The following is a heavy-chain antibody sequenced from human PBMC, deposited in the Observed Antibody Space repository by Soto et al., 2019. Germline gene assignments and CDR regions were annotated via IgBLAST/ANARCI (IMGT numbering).Heavy chain of an antibody. CDR2: IIPLLDIA. D-gene: IGHD5-12*01. J-gene: IGHJ4*02. CDR3: VRDCPLGSTYSGYDGIDY. CDR1: GGTFSNDI. Sequence: QVQVVQSGAEVKKPGSSVKVSCKASGGTFSNDIITWVRQAPGQGLEWMGRIIPLLDIANYAQRFQGRVTITADKSTSKAYMGRNSMRPEDTAVYYCVRDCPLGSTYSGYDGIDYWGQGTLVTVSS. V-gene: IGHV1-69*02.